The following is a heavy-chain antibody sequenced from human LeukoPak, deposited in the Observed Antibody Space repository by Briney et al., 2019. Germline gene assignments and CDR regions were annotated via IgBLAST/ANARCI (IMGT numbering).Heavy chain of an antibody. CDR1: GFTFSDYY. D-gene: IGHD2-21*02. CDR2: ISGTSTYT. CDR3: ATDISYCGGDCAPYYFDY. J-gene: IGHJ4*02. V-gene: IGHV3-11*05. Sequence: GGSLRLSCAASGFTFSDYYRSWIRQAPGKGLEWVSYISGTSTYTNYADSVKGRFTISRDNAKNSLYLQMNSLRAEDTAVYYCATDISYCGGDCAPYYFDYWGQGTLVTVSS.